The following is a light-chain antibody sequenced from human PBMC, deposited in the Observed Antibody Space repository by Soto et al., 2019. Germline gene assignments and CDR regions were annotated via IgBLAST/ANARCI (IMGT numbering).Light chain of an antibody. CDR3: CSYAGGYTFGV. J-gene: IGLJ2*01. Sequence: QSALTQPRSLSGSPGQSVTISSTGTSSDVGGYDYVSWYQQYPGKAPKLMIYDVTKRPSGVPDRFSGSKSGNTASLTISGLQADDEADYYCCSYAGGYTFGVFGGGTKVTVL. CDR1: SSDVGGYDY. V-gene: IGLV2-11*01. CDR2: DVT.